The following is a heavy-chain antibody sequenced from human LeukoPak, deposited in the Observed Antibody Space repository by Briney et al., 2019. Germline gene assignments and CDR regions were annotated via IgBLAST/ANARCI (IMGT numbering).Heavy chain of an antibody. CDR2: IWYDGSNK. Sequence: PGRSLRLSCAASGFTFSSYGMHWVRQAPGKGLEWVAVIWYDGSNKYYADSVKGRFTISRDNSKNTLYLQMNSLRAEDTAVYYCARDMRGVGPDGYNYVQSRVGWGYATSPDYWGQGTLVTVSS. V-gene: IGHV3-33*01. CDR1: GFTFSSYG. J-gene: IGHJ4*02. D-gene: IGHD5-24*01. CDR3: ARDMRGVGPDGYNYVQSRVGWGYATSPDY.